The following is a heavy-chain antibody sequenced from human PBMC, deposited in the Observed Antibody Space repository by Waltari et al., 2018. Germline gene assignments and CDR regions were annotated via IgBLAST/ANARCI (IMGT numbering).Heavy chain of an antibody. CDR2: FDPGAGEP. J-gene: IGHJ1*01. CDR1: GTTLTEFS. V-gene: IGHV1-24*01. CDR3: ATDDARTTDAREYFLH. D-gene: IGHD1-1*01. Sequence: QVQLVQSGAEVKKPGALVKDSCKITGTTLTEFSIHWVRQAPGKGLEWMGGFDPGAGEPIYAQKFQGRVTMTEDTSTETAYLELSSLRSEDTAVYYCATDDARTTDAREYFLHWGQGTLVTVSS.